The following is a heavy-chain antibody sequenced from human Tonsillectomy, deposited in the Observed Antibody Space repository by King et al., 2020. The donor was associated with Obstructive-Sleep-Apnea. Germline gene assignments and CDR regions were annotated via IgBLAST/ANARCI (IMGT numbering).Heavy chain of an antibody. V-gene: IGHV4-59*01. CDR2: IYHSGT. CDR1: GGSISSYY. D-gene: IGHD3-22*01. Sequence: QLQESGPGQVKPSETLSLTCNVSGGSISSYYWSWIRQPPGKGLEWIGYIYHSGTNYNPSLKSRVTISGDTSKNQFSLKLTSVTAADTAVYYCARDYYDSSGYYYFAYWGQGTLVTVSS. CDR3: ARDYYDSSGYYYFAY. J-gene: IGHJ4*02.